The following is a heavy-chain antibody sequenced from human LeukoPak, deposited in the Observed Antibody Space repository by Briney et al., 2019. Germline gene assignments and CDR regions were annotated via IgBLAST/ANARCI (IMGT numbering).Heavy chain of an antibody. D-gene: IGHD4-17*01. V-gene: IGHV3-33*01. J-gene: IGHJ4*02. Sequence: PGGSLRLSCAASGFTFSSYGMHWVRQAPGKGLEWVAVIWYDGSNKYYADSVKGRFTISRDNSKNTLYLQMNSLRAEDTAVYYCARDGRDDYGDYGGVYWGQGTLVTVSS. CDR3: ARDGRDDYGDYGGVY. CDR2: IWYDGSNK. CDR1: GFTFSSYG.